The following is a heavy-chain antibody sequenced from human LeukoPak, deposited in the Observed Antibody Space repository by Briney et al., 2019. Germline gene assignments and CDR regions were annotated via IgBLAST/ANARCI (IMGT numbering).Heavy chain of an antibody. CDR1: GINFNTYA. CDR3: AKDRGYEVVFDP. Sequence: GGSLRLSCAASGINFNTYAMHWVRQAPGKGLEWVSLISGDGDRTSYADSVKGRFTISRDNDKNSLYLQMNCLRIEDTALYYCAKDRGYEVVFDPWGQGTLVAVSS. D-gene: IGHD5-12*01. J-gene: IGHJ5*02. V-gene: IGHV3-43*02. CDR2: ISGDGDRT.